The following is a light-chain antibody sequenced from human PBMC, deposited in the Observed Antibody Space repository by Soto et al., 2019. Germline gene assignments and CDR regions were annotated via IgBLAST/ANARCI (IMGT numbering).Light chain of an antibody. V-gene: IGKV3-20*01. CDR2: GAS. CDR1: QSVSSY. CDR3: QQYGSSYPWT. Sequence: EIVLTQSPATLSLSPGERATLSCTASQSVSSYLAWYQQKPGQAPRLVIYGASTRATGIPDRFSGSGSGTDFTLTIRRLEPEDFAVYYCQQYGSSYPWTFGQGTKVDIK. J-gene: IGKJ1*01.